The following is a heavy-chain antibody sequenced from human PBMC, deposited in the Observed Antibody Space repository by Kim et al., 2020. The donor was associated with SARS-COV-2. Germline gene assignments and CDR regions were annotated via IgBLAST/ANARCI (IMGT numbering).Heavy chain of an antibody. CDR2: VSFDGRVE. CDR3: AKEGDYYGGYVSFFAP. Sequence: GGSLRLSCAASGFIFGSYGMHWVRQAPGKGLEWVAVVSFDGRVEHYADSVKGRFTISRDNIRNTLYLEMNGLKTEDSAVYFCAKEGDYYGGYVSFFAPWGQGTLVTVSS. V-gene: IGHV3-30*18. J-gene: IGHJ5*02. D-gene: IGHD2-21*01. CDR1: GFIFGSYG.